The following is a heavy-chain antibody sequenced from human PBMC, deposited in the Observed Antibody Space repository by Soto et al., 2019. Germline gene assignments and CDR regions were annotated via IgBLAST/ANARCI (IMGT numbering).Heavy chain of an antibody. CDR2: IYYSGSS. CDR3: ARRGKSMVRYYYGMDF. V-gene: IGHV4-39*01. J-gene: IGHJ6*02. D-gene: IGHD5-18*01. CDR1: GGSISSSSYY. Sequence: QLQLQESGPRLVKPSETLALTCTVPGGSISSSSYYWGWIRQPPETGLEWIGSIYYSGSSHYNPSLKRRVTISVDTSKSQFSLQLSSVTAADTAVYYCARRGKSMVRYYYGMDFWGQGTAVTVSS.